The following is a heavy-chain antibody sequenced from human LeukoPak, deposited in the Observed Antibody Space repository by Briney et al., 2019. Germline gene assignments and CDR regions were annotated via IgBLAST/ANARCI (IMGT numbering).Heavy chain of an antibody. CDR3: ARGGAARLHFQN. Sequence: TSETLSLTCTVSGGSISTYYWNWIRQPPGKGLEWIGYIYHSGSTNYNPSLQSRVTISVDTSKYQFSLNLNSVTAADTAVYYCARGGAARLHFQNWGQGTLVTVSS. CDR1: GGSISTYY. V-gene: IGHV4-59*01. D-gene: IGHD6-6*01. CDR2: IYHSGST. J-gene: IGHJ1*01.